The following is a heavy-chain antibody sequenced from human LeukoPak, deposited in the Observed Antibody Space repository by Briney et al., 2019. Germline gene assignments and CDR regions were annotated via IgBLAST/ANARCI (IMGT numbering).Heavy chain of an antibody. D-gene: IGHD1-1*01. CDR1: GYTFTTYA. Sequence: GASVKVSCKASGYTFTTYAMNWVRQAPGQGLEWLGWINTNTGNPTYAQGFTGRFVFSLDTSVTTAYLQISGLKAEDTAVYYCARDWGGWNQAYWGQGTLVTVSS. J-gene: IGHJ4*02. V-gene: IGHV7-4-1*02. CDR2: INTNTGNP. CDR3: ARDWGGWNQAY.